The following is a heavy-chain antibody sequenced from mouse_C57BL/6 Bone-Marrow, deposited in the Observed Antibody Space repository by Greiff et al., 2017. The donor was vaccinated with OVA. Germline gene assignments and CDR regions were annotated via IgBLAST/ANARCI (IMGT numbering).Heavy chain of an antibody. J-gene: IGHJ2*01. V-gene: IGHV1-58*01. Sequence: EVKLMESGAELVRPGSSVKMSCKTSGYTFTSYGINWVKQRPGQGLEWIGYIYIGNGYTEYNEKFKGKATLTSDTSSSTAYMQLSSLTSEDSAIYFCARSRVWLRREDFDDWGQGTTLTVSS. CDR2: IYIGNGYT. CDR1: GYTFTSYG. D-gene: IGHD2-2*01. CDR3: ARSRVWLRREDFDD.